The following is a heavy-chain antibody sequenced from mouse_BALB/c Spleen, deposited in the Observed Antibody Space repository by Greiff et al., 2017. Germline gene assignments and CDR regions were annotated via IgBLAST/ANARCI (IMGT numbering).Heavy chain of an antibody. D-gene: IGHD2-10*02. CDR2: IWAGGST. Sequence: VKLVESGPGLVAPSQSLSITCTVSGFSLTSYGVHWVRQPPGKGLEWLGVIWAGGSTSYNSALMSRLSISKDNSKSQVFLKMNSLQTDDTAMYYCARGGMGYGNYVNWYFDVWGAGTTVTVSS. CDR3: ARGGMGYGNYVNWYFDV. J-gene: IGHJ1*01. V-gene: IGHV2-9*02. CDR1: GFSLTSYG.